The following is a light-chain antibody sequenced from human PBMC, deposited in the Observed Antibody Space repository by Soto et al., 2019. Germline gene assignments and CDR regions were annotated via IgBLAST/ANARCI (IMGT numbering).Light chain of an antibody. CDR2: GAS. CDR1: QSVSSTY. J-gene: IGKJ1*01. V-gene: IGKV3-20*01. CDR3: QQYGSSSQA. Sequence: EIVLTQSPGTLSLSPGERATLSCRASQSVSSTYLAWYQQKPGQAPRLLIYGASSRATGMPDRFSGSGSGTEFTMTISRREPEDVAVYCCQQYGSSSQAFGQGTQVAIK.